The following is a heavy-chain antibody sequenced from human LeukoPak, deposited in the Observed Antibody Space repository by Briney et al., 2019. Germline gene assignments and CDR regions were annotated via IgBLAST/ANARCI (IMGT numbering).Heavy chain of an antibody. CDR2: INPNSGGT. D-gene: IGHD3-10*01. CDR1: GYTFTNYY. CDR3: ARVAWVRGVIMYYFDY. Sequence: GASVKVSCKASGYTFTNYYIHWVRQAPGQGLEWMGWINPNSGGTNYAQKFQGRVTMTRDTSISTAYMELSRLRSDDTAVYYCARVAWVRGVIMYYFDYWGQGTLVTVSS. V-gene: IGHV1-2*02. J-gene: IGHJ4*02.